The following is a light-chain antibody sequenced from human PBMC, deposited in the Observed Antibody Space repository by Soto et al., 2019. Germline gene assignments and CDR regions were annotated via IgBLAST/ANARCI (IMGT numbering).Light chain of an antibody. CDR1: HSVTTH. CDR3: QQYGSSPTWT. CDR2: GAS. V-gene: IGKV3-20*01. Sequence: EIVLTQSPDTLSLSPGERATLSCWASHSVTTHLAWYQQKPGQAPRPLIYGASTRATGIPDRFSGSGSGTDFTLTISRLEPEDSAVYYCQQYGSSPTWTFGQGTKVDIK. J-gene: IGKJ1*01.